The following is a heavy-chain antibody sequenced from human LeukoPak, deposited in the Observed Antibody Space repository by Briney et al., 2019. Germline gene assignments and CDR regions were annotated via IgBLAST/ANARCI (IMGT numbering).Heavy chain of an antibody. V-gene: IGHV3-23*01. CDR3: VKGRNYPIMQDY. Sequence: PGGSLRLSCAASGFTFSSYAMSWVRQAPGKGLDWVSTVISGGSIYYADSVKGRFTISRDNSKNTLYLQMNSLRAEDTAVYYCVKGRNYPIMQDYWGQGTLVTVSS. J-gene: IGHJ4*02. CDR2: VISGGSI. D-gene: IGHD3-16*01. CDR1: GFTFSSYA.